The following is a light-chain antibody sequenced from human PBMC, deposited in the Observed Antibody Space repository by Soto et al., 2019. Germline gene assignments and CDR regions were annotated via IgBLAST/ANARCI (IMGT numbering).Light chain of an antibody. Sequence: CVSPGYKENLSFRASQTINNNVAWYQLKDGQVPRLVIYGASTRATDIPDRFSGSGSGTDFTLTISRLEPEDFAVYYSPLSASSPRTSGQ. J-gene: IGKJ1*01. V-gene: IGKV3-20*01. CDR1: QTINNN. CDR2: GAS. CDR3: PLSASSPRT.